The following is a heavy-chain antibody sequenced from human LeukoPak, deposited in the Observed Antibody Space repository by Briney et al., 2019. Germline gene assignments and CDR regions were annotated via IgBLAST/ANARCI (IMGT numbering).Heavy chain of an antibody. J-gene: IGHJ4*02. Sequence: SETLSLTCAVYGGSFSGYYWGWIRRPPGKGLEWIGEINHSGSTNYNPSLKSRVTISVDTSKNQFSLKLSSVTAADTAVYYCARGGFYGDYDYQYYFDYWGQGTLVTVSS. CDR1: GGSFSGYY. V-gene: IGHV4-34*01. CDR2: INHSGST. CDR3: ARGGFYGDYDYQYYFDY. D-gene: IGHD4-17*01.